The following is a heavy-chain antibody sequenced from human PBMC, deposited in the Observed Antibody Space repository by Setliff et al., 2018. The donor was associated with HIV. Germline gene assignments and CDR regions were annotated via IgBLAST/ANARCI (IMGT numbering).Heavy chain of an antibody. CDR2: INPSGGST. D-gene: IGHD5-12*01. CDR3: ASCGGYSRNFYGMDV. V-gene: IGHV1-46*01. Sequence: ASVKVSCKASGYTFASYYMHWVRQAPGQGLEWMGVINPSGGSTSYAQKFQGRVTMTRDTSTSTGYMELSSLRSEDTAVYYCASCGGYSRNFYGMDVWGQGTTVTVSS. CDR1: GYTFASYY. J-gene: IGHJ6*02.